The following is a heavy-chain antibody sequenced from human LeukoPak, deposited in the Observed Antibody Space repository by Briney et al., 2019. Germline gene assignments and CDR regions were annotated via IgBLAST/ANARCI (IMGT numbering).Heavy chain of an antibody. CDR3: AKSGYDFWSGYYGY. V-gene: IGHV3-23*01. CDR1: GFTFSSYA. Sequence: GGSPRLSCAASGFTFSSYAMSWVRQAPGKGLEWVSAISGSGGSTYYTVSVKGRFTISRDNSKNTLYLQMNSLRAEDTAVYYCAKSGYDFWSGYYGYWGQGTLVTVSS. CDR2: ISGSGGST. J-gene: IGHJ4*02. D-gene: IGHD3-3*01.